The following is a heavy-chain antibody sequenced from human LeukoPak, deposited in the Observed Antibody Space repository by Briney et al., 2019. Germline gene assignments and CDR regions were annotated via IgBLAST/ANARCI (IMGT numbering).Heavy chain of an antibody. CDR3: ARVGVVGCLDY. V-gene: IGHV3-7*03. D-gene: IGHD3-3*01. Sequence: GGSLRLSCAASGFTFSSYWMSWVRQAPGKGLEWVANIKQDGSEKYYVDSVKGRFTISRDNAKNSLYLQMNSLRAEDTALYYCARVGVVGCLDYWGQGTLVTVSS. J-gene: IGHJ4*02. CDR1: GFTFSSYW. CDR2: IKQDGSEK.